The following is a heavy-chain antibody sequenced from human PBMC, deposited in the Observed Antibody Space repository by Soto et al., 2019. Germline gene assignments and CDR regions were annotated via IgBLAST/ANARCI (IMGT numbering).Heavy chain of an antibody. J-gene: IGHJ6*02. V-gene: IGHV5-51*01. Sequence: PGESLKVSCKGSGYSFTSYWIGWVRQMPGKGLEWMGIIYPGDSDTRYSPSFQGQVTISADKSISTAYLQWSSLKASDTAMYYCARPVGGTAMVGEDWYYYYGMDVWGQGTTVTVSS. CDR1: GYSFTSYW. CDR2: IYPGDSDT. CDR3: ARPVGGTAMVGEDWYYYYGMDV. D-gene: IGHD5-18*01.